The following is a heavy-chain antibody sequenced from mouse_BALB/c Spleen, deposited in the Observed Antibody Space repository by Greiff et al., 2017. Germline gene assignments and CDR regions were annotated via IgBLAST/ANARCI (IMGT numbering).Heavy chain of an antibody. CDR3: HSNWEGRAWFGY. V-gene: IGHV14-4*02. CDR1: GFNIKDYY. J-gene: IGHJ3*01. Sequence: VQLQQSGAELVRSGASVKLSCTASGFNIKDYYMHWVKQRPEQGLEWIGWIDPENGDTEYAPKFQGKATMTADTSSNTAYLQLSSLTSEDTAVYYCHSNWEGRAWFGYWGQGTLVTVSA. D-gene: IGHD4-1*01. CDR2: IDPENGDT.